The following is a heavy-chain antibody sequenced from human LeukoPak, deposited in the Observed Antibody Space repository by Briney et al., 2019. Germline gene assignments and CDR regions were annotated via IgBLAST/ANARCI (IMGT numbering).Heavy chain of an antibody. D-gene: IGHD2-15*01. CDR3: ARAISYCSGGSCYSAEY. J-gene: IGHJ4*02. V-gene: IGHV3-33*01. CDR2: IWYDGSNK. Sequence: GGSLRLSCAASGFTFSSYGMHWVRQAPGKGLEWVAVIWYDGSNKNYADSVKGRFTISRDNSKNTLYLQMNSLRAEDTAVYYCARAISYCSGGSCYSAEYWGQGTLVTVSS. CDR1: GFTFSSYG.